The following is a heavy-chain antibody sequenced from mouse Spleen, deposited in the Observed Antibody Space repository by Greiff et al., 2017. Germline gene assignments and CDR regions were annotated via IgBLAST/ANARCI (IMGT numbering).Heavy chain of an antibody. CDR2: ISDGGSYT. Sequence: EVMLVESGGGLVKPGGSLKLSCAASGFTFSDYYMYWVRQTPEKRLEWVATISDGGSYTYYPDSVKGRFTISRDNAKNNLYLQMSSLKSEDTAMYYCARRVDAKGENAMDYWGQGTSVTVSS. CDR3: ARRVDAKGENAMDY. CDR1: GFTFSDYY. J-gene: IGHJ4*01. D-gene: IGHD1-1*02. V-gene: IGHV5-4*02.